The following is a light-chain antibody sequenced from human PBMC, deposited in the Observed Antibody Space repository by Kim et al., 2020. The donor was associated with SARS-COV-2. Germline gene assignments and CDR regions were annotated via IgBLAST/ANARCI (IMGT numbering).Light chain of an antibody. Sequence: SSELTQDPAVSVALGQIVRITCQGDSLRTYHASWYQQKPGQAPLLVIYAKTNRPSGIPDRFSGSSSGNTASLTITGTQAEDEADYYCNSRDSSGNHVLFGGGTQLTVL. J-gene: IGLJ2*01. CDR1: SLRTYH. V-gene: IGLV3-19*01. CDR3: NSRDSSGNHVL. CDR2: AKT.